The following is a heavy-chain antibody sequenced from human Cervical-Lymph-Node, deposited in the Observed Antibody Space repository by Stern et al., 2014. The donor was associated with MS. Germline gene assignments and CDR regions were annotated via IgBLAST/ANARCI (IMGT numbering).Heavy chain of an antibody. CDR2: LDPENGET. CDR3: AAGTAVVMFDY. CDR1: TYTLTQLH. Sequence: QVQLVQSGAEVKKPGASMKVSCKLSTYTLTQLHIHWVRQAPGKGLEWMGGLDPENGETVYARNVQGRVTMTEDTSTDTAHMELSSLKSEDTAVYYCAAGTAVVMFDYWGQGTLVTVSS. J-gene: IGHJ4*02. D-gene: IGHD3-22*01. V-gene: IGHV1-24*01.